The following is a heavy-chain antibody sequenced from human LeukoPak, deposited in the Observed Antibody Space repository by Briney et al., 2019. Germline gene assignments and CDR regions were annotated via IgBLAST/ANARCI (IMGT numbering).Heavy chain of an antibody. CDR2: IYPSGTT. CDR1: GGSLSSYY. D-gene: IGHD3-10*01. Sequence: PSETLSLTCSVSGGSLSSYYWSWIQQSAGKGLEWIGRIYPSGTTNYNPSLKSRVTVSLDTSKNQFSLKLSSVTAADTAVYYCARSITMVRGVINGMDVWGQGTTVTVSS. V-gene: IGHV4-4*07. CDR3: ARSITMVRGVINGMDV. J-gene: IGHJ6*02.